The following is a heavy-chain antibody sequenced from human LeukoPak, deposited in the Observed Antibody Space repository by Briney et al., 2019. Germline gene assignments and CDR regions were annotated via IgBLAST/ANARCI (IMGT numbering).Heavy chain of an antibody. Sequence: WGSLRLSCAASGFTFSSYGMSWVRQAPGKGLEWVSYISSSSSYIYYADSVKGRFTISRDNAKNSLYLQMNSLRAEDTAVYYCARVIAFRGYMDVWGKGTTVTVSS. CDR3: ARVIAFRGYMDV. D-gene: IGHD3-16*02. CDR1: GFTFSSYG. CDR2: ISSSSSYI. J-gene: IGHJ6*03. V-gene: IGHV3-21*01.